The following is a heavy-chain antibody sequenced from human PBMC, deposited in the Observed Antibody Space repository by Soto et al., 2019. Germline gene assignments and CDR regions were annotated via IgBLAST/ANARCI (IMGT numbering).Heavy chain of an antibody. CDR3: ARVLDKGNMLRGSGSYYWFDP. D-gene: IGHD3-10*01. J-gene: IGHJ5*02. CDR1: GYTFTSYG. CDR2: ISAYNGNT. V-gene: IGHV1-18*01. Sequence: ASVKVSCKASGYTFTSYGISWVRQAPGQGLEWMGWISAYNGNTNYAQKLQGRVTMTTDTSTSTAYMELRSLRSDDTAVYYCARVLDKGNMLRGSGSYYWFDPWGQGTLVTVSS.